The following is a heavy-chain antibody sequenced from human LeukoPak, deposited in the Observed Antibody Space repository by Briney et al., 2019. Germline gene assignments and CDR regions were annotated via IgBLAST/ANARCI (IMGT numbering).Heavy chain of an antibody. CDR3: ARGDSYGFHYFDC. Sequence: ASVKVSCKASGYTFTGYYMHWVRQAPGQGLEWMGWINPNSGGTNYAQKFRGRVTMTRDTSISTAYMELSRLRSDDTAVYYCARGDSYGFHYFDCWGQGTLVTVSS. D-gene: IGHD5-18*01. CDR2: INPNSGGT. CDR1: GYTFTGYY. V-gene: IGHV1-2*02. J-gene: IGHJ4*02.